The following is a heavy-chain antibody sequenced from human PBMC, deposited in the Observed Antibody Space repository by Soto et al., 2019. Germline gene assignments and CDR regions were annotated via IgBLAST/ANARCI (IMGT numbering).Heavy chain of an antibody. V-gene: IGHV3-9*01. CDR2: INWNSGDI. D-gene: IGHD3-9*01. J-gene: IGHJ4*02. Sequence: EVQLVESGGGLVQPGRSLRLSCAASGFTFDNYAMHWVRQAPGKGLEWVSVINWNSGDIGYADSVKGRFTISRDNAENYLFLQMNSLRAEDKALYYCAKDMTGYPPYYFDYWGQGALVTVSS. CDR3: AKDMTGYPPYYFDY. CDR1: GFTFDNYA.